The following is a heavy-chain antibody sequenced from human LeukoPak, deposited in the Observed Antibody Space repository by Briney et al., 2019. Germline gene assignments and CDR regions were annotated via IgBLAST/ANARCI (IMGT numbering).Heavy chain of an antibody. J-gene: IGHJ4*02. CDR1: GFTFSDAW. CDR3: AKDRSGSSPYYFDY. CDR2: IKRKIEGGTT. V-gene: IGHV3-15*01. D-gene: IGHD3-10*01. Sequence: GGSLRLSCAASGFTFSDAWMSWVRQAPGKGLEWVGRIKRKIEGGTTDYAAPVKGRFTISRDDSKNTVYLQMNSLRAEDTAVYYCAKDRSGSSPYYFDYWGQGTLVTVSS.